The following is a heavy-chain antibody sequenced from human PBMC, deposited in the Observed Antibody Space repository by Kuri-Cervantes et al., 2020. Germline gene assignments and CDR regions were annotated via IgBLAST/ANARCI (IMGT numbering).Heavy chain of an antibody. CDR2: IIPIFGTA. V-gene: IGHV1-69*13. J-gene: IGHJ3*02. CDR1: GDTFTNYG. D-gene: IGHD6-6*01. CDR3: ARDPSIAAPNDAFDI. Sequence: SVKVSCKASGDTFTNYGISWARQAPGQGLEWMGGIIPIFGTANYAQKFQGRVTITADESTSTAYMELSSLRSEDTAVYYCARDPSIAAPNDAFDIWGQGTMVTVSS.